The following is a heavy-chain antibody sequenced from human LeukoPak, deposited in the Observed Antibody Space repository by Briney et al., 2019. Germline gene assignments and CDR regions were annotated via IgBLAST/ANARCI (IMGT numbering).Heavy chain of an antibody. CDR1: GFTFSSYW. CDR2: IKQDGSEK. V-gene: IGHV3-7*03. J-gene: IGHJ3*02. Sequence: GGSLRLSCAASGFTFSSYWMSWVRQAPGKGLEWVANIKQDGSEKYYVDSVKGRFTISRDNAKNSLYLQMNSLRAEDTALYYCASGRLTWNSGSYLGYAFDIWGQGTMVTVSS. D-gene: IGHD1-26*01. CDR3: ASGRLTWNSGSYLGYAFDI.